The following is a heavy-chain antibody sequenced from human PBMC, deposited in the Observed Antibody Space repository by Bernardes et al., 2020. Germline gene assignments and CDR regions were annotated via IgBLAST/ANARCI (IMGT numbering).Heavy chain of an antibody. CDR1: KFIFTMYG. J-gene: IGHJ4*01. V-gene: IGHV3-23*01. Sequence: GGSLRLSCAASKFIFTMYGMSWVRQAPEKGLEWVSTISTTGDNTYYADSVKGRFTISRDNSKNTLFLQMNSLRAEDTAVYFCARGWGRAIFDYWGHGTLVTVSS. D-gene: IGHD3-16*01. CDR2: ISTTGDNT. CDR3: ARGWGRAIFDY.